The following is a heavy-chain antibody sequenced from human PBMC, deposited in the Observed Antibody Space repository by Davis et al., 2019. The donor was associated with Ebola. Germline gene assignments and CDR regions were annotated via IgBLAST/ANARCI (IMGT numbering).Heavy chain of an antibody. CDR2: INPNSGGT. D-gene: IGHD2-15*01. V-gene: IGHV1-2*06. CDR1: GYTFTDYY. CDR3: AKKPGGVVVAATPAFDY. Sequence: AASVKVSCKASGYTFTDYYMHWVRQAPGQGLEWMGRINPNSGGTNYAQKFQGRVTMTRDTSISTAYMELSRLRFDDTAVYYCAKKPGGVVVAATPAFDYWGQGTLVTVSS. J-gene: IGHJ4*02.